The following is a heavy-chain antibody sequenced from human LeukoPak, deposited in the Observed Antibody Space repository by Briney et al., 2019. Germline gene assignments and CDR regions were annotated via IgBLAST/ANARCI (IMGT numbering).Heavy chain of an antibody. CDR2: IYYSGST. V-gene: IGHV4-59*02. Sequence: SETLSRTCTVSGGSVSSHYWSWIRQPPGKGLEWIGYIYYSGSTNYNPSLTSRVTISVDTSKNQFSLKLTSVTAADTAVYYCARLRRNSGYDLPDYSGQGTLVTVSS. J-gene: IGHJ4*02. CDR3: ARLRRNSGYDLPDY. D-gene: IGHD5-12*01. CDR1: GGSVSSHY.